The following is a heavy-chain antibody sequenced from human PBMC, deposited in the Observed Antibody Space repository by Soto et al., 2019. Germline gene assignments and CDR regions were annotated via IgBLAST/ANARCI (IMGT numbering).Heavy chain of an antibody. J-gene: IGHJ4*02. Sequence: TLASTFPVSGGSISSCGYYWSWIRQHPVKVLEWIGYIYYSGSTYYNPSLKSRVTISVYTSKNQFSLKLSSVTAADTAVYYCARVLRYVDCLLSHWGQGTLVTVSS. CDR1: GGSISSCGYY. D-gene: IGHD3-9*01. CDR2: IYYSGST. CDR3: ARVLRYVDCLLSH. V-gene: IGHV4-31*03.